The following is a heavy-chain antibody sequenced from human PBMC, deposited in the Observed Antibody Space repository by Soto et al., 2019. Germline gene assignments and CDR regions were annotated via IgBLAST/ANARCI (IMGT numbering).Heavy chain of an antibody. CDR1: GDSMTSGDYS. D-gene: IGHD2-2*01. CDR3: ARGDYQYSIDY. J-gene: IGHJ4*02. V-gene: IGHV4-30-2*01. Sequence: QLQLQESGSRLVKSSQTLSLTCTVSGDSMTSGDYSWSWIRQPPGKGLEWLGYIYRTGNTHYSPSLKSRVSISQDRSKHQFSLELTSVTAADPAVYYCARGDYQYSIDYWGQGTLVTVSS. CDR2: IYRTGNT.